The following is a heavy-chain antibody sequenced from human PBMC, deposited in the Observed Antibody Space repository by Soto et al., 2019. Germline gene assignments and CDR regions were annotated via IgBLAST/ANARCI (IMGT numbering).Heavy chain of an antibody. CDR2: IIPIFGTA. CDR3: PRPFQSNNDSSAQWAGSAP. CDR1: GGTFSSYA. D-gene: IGHD3-22*01. J-gene: IGHJ5*02. V-gene: IGHV1-69*13. Sequence: SVKVSCKASGGTFSSYAISWVRQAPGQGLEWMGGIIPIFGTANYAQKFQGRVTITADESTSTAYMELSSLRSDDTAVYYCPRPFQSNNDSSAQWAGSAPWAKGTLVPVSS.